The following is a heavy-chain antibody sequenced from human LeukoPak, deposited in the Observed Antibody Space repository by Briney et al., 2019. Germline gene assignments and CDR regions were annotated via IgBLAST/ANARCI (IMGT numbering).Heavy chain of an antibody. CDR2: INPDGRDT. J-gene: IGHJ1*01. CDR1: GFTFNRCW. Sequence: EGSLRLSCVVSGFTFNRCWMNWVRQAPGKGLEWVAHINPDGRDTYYVDSVKGRFTISRDNAQNSMYLQMNSLRVEDTAVYYCTSWGDTTAEYFQRWGQGTLVTVSS. D-gene: IGHD2-21*02. CDR3: TSWGDTTAEYFQR. V-gene: IGHV3-7*01.